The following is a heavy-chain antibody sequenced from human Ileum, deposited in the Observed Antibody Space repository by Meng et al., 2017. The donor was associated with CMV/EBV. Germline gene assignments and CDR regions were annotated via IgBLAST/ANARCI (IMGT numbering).Heavy chain of an antibody. CDR1: GFTLSNYA. V-gene: IGHV3-23*01. D-gene: IGHD2-2*01. CDR3: AKGRSASCYSPSDY. J-gene: IGHJ4*02. CDR2: ICGTDDTT. Sequence: GESLKISCAASGFTLSNYAMNWARRAPGKGLEWVSDICGTDDTTYYANSVKGRFTISRDNSKNTLYLQMDSLRAEDTAVYYCAKGRSASCYSPSDYWGQGTPVTVSS.